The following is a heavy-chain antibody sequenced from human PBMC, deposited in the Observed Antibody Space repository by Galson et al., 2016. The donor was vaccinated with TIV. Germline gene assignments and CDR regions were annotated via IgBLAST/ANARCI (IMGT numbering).Heavy chain of an antibody. D-gene: IGHD6-19*01. CDR1: GFTFSSYD. CDR2: LSYDGSSK. V-gene: IGHV3-30-3*01. J-gene: IGHJ6*02. CDR3: ARDRVSSGDV. Sequence: SLRLSCAASGFTFSSYDMHWVRQAPGKGLEWVAVLSYDGSSKYYADSVKGRFTISRDKSKNTLYLQMDSLRTEDTAVYYCARDRVSSGDVWGQGTTVTVSS.